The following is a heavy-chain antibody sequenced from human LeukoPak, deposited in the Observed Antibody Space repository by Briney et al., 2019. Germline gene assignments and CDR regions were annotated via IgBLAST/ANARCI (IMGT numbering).Heavy chain of an antibody. Sequence: ASVKVSCKASGGTFNNFAISWVRQAPGQGLEWMGGIIPVLGTINLAQRFKARVTVTADESTSSAYMDLSSLRSEDTAVYYCATSIRGYTSGFLTPLDYWGQGTLVTVSS. V-gene: IGHV1-69*13. CDR3: ATSIRGYTSGFLTPLDY. D-gene: IGHD5-18*01. J-gene: IGHJ4*02. CDR2: IIPVLGTI. CDR1: GGTFNNFA.